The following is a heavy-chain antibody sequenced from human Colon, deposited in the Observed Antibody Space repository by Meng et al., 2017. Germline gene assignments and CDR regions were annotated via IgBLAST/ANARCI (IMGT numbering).Heavy chain of an antibody. CDR1: GDSISSSDSY. J-gene: IGHJ5*02. Sequence: QPQLQESGPGLVKPSETLSLTCSVSGDSISSSDSYWGWIRQPPGKGLEWIENIHHSGITYYNPSLKSRVTISVDRSKNQFSLNLNSVAAADTAIYYCARVTMDSFFLDPWGQGSLVTVSS. CDR2: IHHSGIT. CDR3: ARVTMDSFFLDP. V-gene: IGHV4-30-2*01. D-gene: IGHD4/OR15-4a*01.